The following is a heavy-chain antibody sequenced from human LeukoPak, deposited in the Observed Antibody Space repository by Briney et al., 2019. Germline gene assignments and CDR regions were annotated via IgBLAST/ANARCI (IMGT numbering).Heavy chain of an antibody. CDR2: ISSSGSTI. J-gene: IGHJ4*02. CDR3: AKWTTMVRGEKHYFDY. Sequence: GGSLRLSCAASGFTFSDYYMSWIRQAPGKGLEWVSYISSSGSTIYYADSVKGRFTISRDNSKNTLYLQMNSLRAEDTAVYYCAKWTTMVRGEKHYFDYWGQGTLVTVSS. D-gene: IGHD3-10*01. CDR1: GFTFSDYY. V-gene: IGHV3-11*01.